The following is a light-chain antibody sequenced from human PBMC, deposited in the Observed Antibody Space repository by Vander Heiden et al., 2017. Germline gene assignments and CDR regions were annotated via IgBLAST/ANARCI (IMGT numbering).Light chain of an antibody. V-gene: IGKV1-39*01. Sequence: DIQMPQSPSSLSASVGDRVTISCRASQTISSYLNWYQQKPGKAPKLLSDAASSLQSGVPSRFSGSGSGTDFTLTISRLQPEDVATYYWQHSYSTPFTFGQGTKVEIK. CDR1: QTISSY. J-gene: IGKJ2*01. CDR2: AAS. CDR3: QHSYSTPFT.